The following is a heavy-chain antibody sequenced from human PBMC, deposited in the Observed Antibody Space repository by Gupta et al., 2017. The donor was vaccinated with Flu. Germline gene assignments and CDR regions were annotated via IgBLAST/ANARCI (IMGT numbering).Heavy chain of an antibody. CDR1: GYTFNNYG. CDR3: ARDRAHVLTGFSFDY. CDR2: ISGYNGNT. D-gene: IGHD3-9*01. J-gene: IGHJ4*02. V-gene: IGHV1-18*01. Sequence: QVLLVQSGAEVKKPGSSVKVSCQASGYTFNNYGFSWVRQAPGQGFEWMGWISGYNGNTNYAQKFQRRVTMTTDTSTSAAYMELRSLSSDDTAIYYCARDRAHVLTGFSFDYWGQGTLVTVSS.